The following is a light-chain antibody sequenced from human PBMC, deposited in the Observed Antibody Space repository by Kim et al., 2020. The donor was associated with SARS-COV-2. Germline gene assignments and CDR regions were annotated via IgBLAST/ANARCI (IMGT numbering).Light chain of an antibody. CDR1: SGSVSTTYY. CDR3: VLYMGRGIWV. V-gene: IGLV8-61*01. Sequence: GTLTLPCRLRSGSVSTTYYPSWYQQTQGQAPRTLIYNTNTRPSGVPDRFSGSILGNKAALTITGAQADDESHYYCVLYMGRGIWVFGGGTKVTVL. CDR2: NTN. J-gene: IGLJ3*02.